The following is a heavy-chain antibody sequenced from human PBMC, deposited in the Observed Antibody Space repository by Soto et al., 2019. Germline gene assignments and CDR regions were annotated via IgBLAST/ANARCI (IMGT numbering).Heavy chain of an antibody. V-gene: IGHV3-30*03. D-gene: IGHD2-8*02. CDR2: ISRDGGTK. Sequence: QVQLVESGGGVVQPGRSLRLSCAVSGFTVSTYGMHWVRQAPGKGLEWVAVISRDGGTKYYADSVKGRFTISRDNSRNTLFLEMNSLRSDDRGVYYCTGEVASGYWGQGTLVTVSS. CDR3: TGEVASGY. CDR1: GFTVSTYG. J-gene: IGHJ4*02.